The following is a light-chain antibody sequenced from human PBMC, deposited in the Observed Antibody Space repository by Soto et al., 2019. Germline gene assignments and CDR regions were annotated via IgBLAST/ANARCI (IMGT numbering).Light chain of an antibody. CDR3: SSYTSTNHVV. CDR1: SRDVGGYNY. CDR2: EVT. Sequence: QSVLTQPASVSGSPGQSITISCTGTSRDVGGYNYVSWYQQHPGKAPKLVIYEVTKRPSGVSNRFSGSKSGNTASLTISGLQAEDETDYYCSSYTSTNHVVFGGGTQLTVL. J-gene: IGLJ2*01. V-gene: IGLV2-14*01.